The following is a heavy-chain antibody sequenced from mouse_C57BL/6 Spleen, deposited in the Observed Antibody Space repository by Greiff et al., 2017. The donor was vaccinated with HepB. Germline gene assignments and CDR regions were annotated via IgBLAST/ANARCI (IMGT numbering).Heavy chain of an antibody. CDR2: IWSGGST. Sequence: VQLQQSGPGLVQPSQSLSITCTVSGFSLTSYGVHWVRQSPGKGLEWLGVIWSGGSTDYNAAFISRLSISKDNSKSQVFFKMNSLQADDTAIYYCAGDGSEGFAYWGQGTLVTVSA. CDR3: AGDGSEGFAY. D-gene: IGHD2-2*01. J-gene: IGHJ3*01. V-gene: IGHV2-2*01. CDR1: GFSLTSYG.